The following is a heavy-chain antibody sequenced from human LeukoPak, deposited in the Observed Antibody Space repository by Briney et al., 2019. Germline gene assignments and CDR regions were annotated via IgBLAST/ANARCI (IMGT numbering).Heavy chain of an antibody. D-gene: IGHD1-26*01. Sequence: GGSLRLSCTTSGFTFGDYAMSWFRQAPGKGLEWVGFIRSKAYGGTTEYAASAKGRFTISRDDSKSIAYLQMNSLTAEDTAVYYCARHPYSGSYSADVYYYYMDVWGKGTTVTVSS. CDR1: GFTFGDYA. CDR2: IRSKAYGGTT. J-gene: IGHJ6*03. CDR3: ARHPYSGSYSADVYYYYMDV. V-gene: IGHV3-49*03.